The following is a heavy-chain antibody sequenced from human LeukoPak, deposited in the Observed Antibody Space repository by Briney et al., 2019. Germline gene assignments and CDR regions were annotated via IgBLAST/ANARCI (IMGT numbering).Heavy chain of an antibody. J-gene: IGHJ3*02. Sequence: ASVKVSCKASGGTFSSYAINWVRQAPGQGLEWMGGIIPIFDTTNYAQNFQGRVTITADKSTNTAYMELSSLRSEDTAVYYCASSSGWYGNDAFDIWGQGTMVTVSS. CDR3: ASSSGWYGNDAFDI. CDR1: GGTFSSYA. V-gene: IGHV1-69*06. CDR2: IIPIFDTT. D-gene: IGHD6-19*01.